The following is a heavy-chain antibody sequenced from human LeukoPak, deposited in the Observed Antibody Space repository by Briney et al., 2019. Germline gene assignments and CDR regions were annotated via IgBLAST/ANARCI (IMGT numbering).Heavy chain of an antibody. J-gene: IGHJ4*02. Sequence: SLKVSCKASGGTFISYAISWVRQAPAQGLEWMGGSIPLFGTANYAQKFQGRVTITADKTTSTAYMELRSPRSEDTAVYYCARGGVEMATIFHYWGQGTLVTVSS. V-gene: IGHV1-69*06. CDR3: ARGGVEMATIFHY. D-gene: IGHD5-24*01. CDR2: SIPLFGTA. CDR1: GGTFISYA.